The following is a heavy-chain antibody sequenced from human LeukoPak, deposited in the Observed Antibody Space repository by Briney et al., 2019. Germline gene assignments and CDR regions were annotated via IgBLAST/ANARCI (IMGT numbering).Heavy chain of an antibody. CDR1: GGSFSGYY. D-gene: IGHD3-3*01. CDR3: ARGTPYYDFWSGYYPYYFDY. V-gene: IGHV4-34*01. Sequence: SETLSLTCAVYGGSFSGYYWSWIRQPPGKGLEWIGEINHSGSTNYNPSLKGRVTISVDTSKNQFSLKLSSVTAADTAVYYCARGTPYYDFWSGYYPYYFDYWGQGTLVTVSS. CDR2: INHSGST. J-gene: IGHJ4*02.